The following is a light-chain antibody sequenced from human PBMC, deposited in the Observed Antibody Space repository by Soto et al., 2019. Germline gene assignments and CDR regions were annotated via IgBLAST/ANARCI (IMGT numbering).Light chain of an antibody. CDR2: DNN. Sequence: QSVLTQPPSVSAAPGQRVSISCSGSDYNIGNNYISWYRQVPGTAPKVVIYDNNKRPSWIPDRFSASKSGTSSTLAITGLRTGDEAFYYCGTWDSSLTSWVFGGGTKVTVL. V-gene: IGLV1-51*01. CDR3: GTWDSSLTSWV. CDR1: DYNIGNNY. J-gene: IGLJ3*02.